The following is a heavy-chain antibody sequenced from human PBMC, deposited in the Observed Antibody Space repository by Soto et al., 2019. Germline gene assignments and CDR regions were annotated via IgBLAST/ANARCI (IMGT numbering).Heavy chain of an antibody. J-gene: IGHJ4*01. CDR3: ARRQTYCGGNCYSGFDY. Sequence: QITLKESGPTLVKPTQTLTLTCTFSGFSLSTSGVGVGWIRQPPGKALEWLALIYWDDDKRYSPSLKSRLTITKDTSKNQVVLTMTNMDPVDTATYYCARRQTYCGGNCYSGFDYWGHGTLVTVSS. CDR2: IYWDDDK. D-gene: IGHD2-21*02. V-gene: IGHV2-5*02. CDR1: GFSLSTSGVG.